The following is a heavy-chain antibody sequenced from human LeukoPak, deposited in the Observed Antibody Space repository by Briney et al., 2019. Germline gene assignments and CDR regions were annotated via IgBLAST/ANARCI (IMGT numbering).Heavy chain of an antibody. CDR3: AKHTGLSSSSAFDY. CDR2: ISGSGGST. J-gene: IGHJ4*02. D-gene: IGHD6-6*01. V-gene: IGHV3-23*01. CDR1: GSTFSSYA. Sequence: PGGSLRLSCAASGSTFSSYAMSWVRQAPGKGLEWVSAISGSGGSTYYADSVKGRFTISRDNSKNTLYLQMNSLRAEDTAVYYCAKHTGLSSSSAFDYWGQGTLVTVSS.